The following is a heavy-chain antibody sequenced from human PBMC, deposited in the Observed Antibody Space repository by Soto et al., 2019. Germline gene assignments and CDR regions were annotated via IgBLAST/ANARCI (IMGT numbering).Heavy chain of an antibody. CDR3: APRWPYTVAGRNNTDY. CDR2: ISGSGGST. Sequence: PGGSLRLSCAASGFTFSSYAMSWVRQAPGKGLEWVSAISGSGGSTYYADSVKGRFTISRDNSKNTLYLQMNSLRAEDTAVYYCAPRWPYTVAGRNNTDYWGQGTLVTVSS. J-gene: IGHJ4*02. V-gene: IGHV3-23*01. D-gene: IGHD6-19*01. CDR1: GFTFSSYA.